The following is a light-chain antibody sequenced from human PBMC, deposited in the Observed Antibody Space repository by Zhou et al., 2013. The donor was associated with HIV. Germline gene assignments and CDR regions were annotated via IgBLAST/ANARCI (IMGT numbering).Light chain of an antibody. CDR2: GAS. J-gene: IGKJ5*01. CDR3: QQYKHYPLI. Sequence: DIQMTQSPSSLSASVGDRITITCRASQGISKWLAWYQQKPGKAPKLLIYGASSLQSGVPSRFSGSGFGTDFTFTISSLQPEDIATYYCQQYKHYPLIFGQGTRLEI. V-gene: IGKV1D-16*01. CDR1: QGISKW.